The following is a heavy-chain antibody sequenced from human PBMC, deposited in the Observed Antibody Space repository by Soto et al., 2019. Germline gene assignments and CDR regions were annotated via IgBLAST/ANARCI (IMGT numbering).Heavy chain of an antibody. J-gene: IGHJ4*02. CDR2: INAGKGNT. CDR1: GYTFTSYA. V-gene: IGHV1-3*01. Sequence: ASVKVSCKASGYTFTSYAMHWVRQAPGQRLEWMGWINAGKGNTKYSQKFQGRVTITRDTSASTAYMELSSLRSEDTAVYYCARTPTFDYWGQGTLVTVSS. CDR3: ARTPTFDY.